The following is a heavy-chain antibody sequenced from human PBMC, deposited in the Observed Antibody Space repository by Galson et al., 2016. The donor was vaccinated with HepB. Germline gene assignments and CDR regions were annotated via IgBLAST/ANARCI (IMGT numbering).Heavy chain of an antibody. CDR3: ARGAALIVATYDY. J-gene: IGHJ4*02. CDR2: MNPNSGNT. V-gene: IGHV1-8*01. CDR1: GYTFTSYD. D-gene: IGHD5-12*01. Sequence: SVKVSCKASGYTFTSYDINWVRQAPGQGLVWMAWMNPNSGNTGYAQTFQGRVTMTRNTSISTDYMELSSLRSEDTAVYYCARGAALIVATYDYWGQGTLVTVSS.